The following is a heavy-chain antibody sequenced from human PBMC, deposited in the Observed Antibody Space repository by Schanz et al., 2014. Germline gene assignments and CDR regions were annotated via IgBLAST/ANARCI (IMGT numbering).Heavy chain of an antibody. J-gene: IGHJ4*02. CDR2: INPNSGGT. CDR3: AKDRVGALYYFDY. D-gene: IGHD1-26*01. Sequence: QVQLVQSGAEVKEPGASVKLSCKSSGYTFTDYYMQWVRQAPGQGLEWMGRINPNSGGTNYAQKFQGRVTMTRDTSISTAYMELSRLRYDDTAVYYCAKDRVGALYYFDYWGQGTLVTVSS. V-gene: IGHV1-2*06. CDR1: GYTFTDYY.